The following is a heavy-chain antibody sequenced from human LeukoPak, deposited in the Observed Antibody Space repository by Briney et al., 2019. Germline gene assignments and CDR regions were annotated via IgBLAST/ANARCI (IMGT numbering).Heavy chain of an antibody. D-gene: IGHD3-10*01. J-gene: IGHJ4*02. CDR2: IYWNDDR. Sequence: SGPTLSHPTQTLTLTCTFSGFSLRTSGVGVVWIRQPPEKALEWLSIIYWNDDRRYSPSLKSRLTITKDTSKNQVVLTLTNMDPVDTATYYCAHRSSFGEFFYWGQGTLVTVSS. CDR3: AHRSSFGEFFY. CDR1: GFSLRTSGVG. V-gene: IGHV2-5*01.